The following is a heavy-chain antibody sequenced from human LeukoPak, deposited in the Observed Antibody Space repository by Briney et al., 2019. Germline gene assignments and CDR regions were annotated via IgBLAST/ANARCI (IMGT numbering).Heavy chain of an antibody. CDR1: GGSISSSSYY. V-gene: IGHV4-39*07. J-gene: IGHJ5*02. CDR2: IYYSGST. CDR3: ARGLYLESQNWFDP. Sequence: SETLSLTCTVSGGSISSSSYYWGWIRQPPGKGLEWIGSIYYSGSTYYNPSLKSRVTISVDTSKNQFSLKLSSVTVADTAVYYCARGLYLESQNWFDPWGQGTLVTVSS. D-gene: IGHD3-3*01.